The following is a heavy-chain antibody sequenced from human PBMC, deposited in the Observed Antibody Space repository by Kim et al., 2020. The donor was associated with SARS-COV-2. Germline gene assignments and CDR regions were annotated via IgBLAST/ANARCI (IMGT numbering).Heavy chain of an antibody. D-gene: IGHD1-1*01. CDR1: GGSISSSNW. CDR2: IYHSGST. J-gene: IGHJ4*02. V-gene: IGHV4-4*02. CDR3: ARGGRNWNDPVPLFFDY. Sequence: SETLSLTCAVSGGSISSSNWWSWVRQPPGKGLEWIGEIYHSGSTNYNPSLKSRVTISVDKSKNQFSLKLSSVTAADTAVYYCARGGRNWNDPVPLFFDYWGQGTLVTVSS.